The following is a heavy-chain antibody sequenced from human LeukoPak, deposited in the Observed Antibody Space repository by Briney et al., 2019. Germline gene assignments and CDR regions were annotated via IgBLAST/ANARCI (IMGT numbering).Heavy chain of an antibody. CDR3: ARDRIDLRYCSGGSCYLDY. Sequence: PGGSLRLSCAASGFTFTSYAMSWVRQAPGKGLEWVAVIWYDGSNKYYADSVKGRFTISRDNSKNTLYLQMNSLRAEDTAVYYCARDRIDLRYCSGGSCYLDYWGQGTLVTVSS. CDR2: IWYDGSNK. D-gene: IGHD2-15*01. CDR1: GFTFTSYA. J-gene: IGHJ4*02. V-gene: IGHV3-33*08.